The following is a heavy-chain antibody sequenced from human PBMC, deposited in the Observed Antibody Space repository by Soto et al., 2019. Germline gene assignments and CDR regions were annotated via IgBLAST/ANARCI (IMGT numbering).Heavy chain of an antibody. CDR3: AKDPQGGYDSLDYFDY. CDR2: ISGTGGRT. D-gene: IGHD3-22*01. V-gene: IGHV3-23*01. J-gene: IGHJ4*02. CDR1: GFTFSNYA. Sequence: GGSLRLSCAASGFTFSNYAMSWVRQAPGKGLEWVSGISGTGGRTYYADSVKGRFTISRDNSRNTLNLQMNSLGAEDTAVYYCAKDPQGGYDSLDYFDYWGQGTLVTVSS.